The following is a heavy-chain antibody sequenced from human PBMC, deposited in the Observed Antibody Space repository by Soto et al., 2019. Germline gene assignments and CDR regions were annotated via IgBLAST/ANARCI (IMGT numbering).Heavy chain of an antibody. D-gene: IGHD4-17*01. CDR1: GFTFSSYA. Sequence: GGSLRLSCAASGFTFSSYAMHWVRQAPGKGLEWVAVISYDGSNKYYADSMKGRFTISRDNSKNTLYLQMNSLRAEDTAVYYCAREHDYGDFVNYFDYWGQGTLVTVSS. J-gene: IGHJ4*02. CDR2: ISYDGSNK. V-gene: IGHV3-30-3*01. CDR3: AREHDYGDFVNYFDY.